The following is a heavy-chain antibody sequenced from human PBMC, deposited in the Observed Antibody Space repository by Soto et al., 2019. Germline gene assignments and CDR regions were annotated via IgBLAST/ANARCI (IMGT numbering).Heavy chain of an antibody. D-gene: IGHD3-9*01. Sequence: PSETLSLTCAVYGGSFSGYYWSWIRQPPGKGLEWIGEINHSGSTNYNPSLKSRVTISVDTSKNQFSLKLSSVTAADTAVYYCARGDRRYFDWLLTRGAFDIWGQGTMVTVSS. V-gene: IGHV4-34*01. CDR3: ARGDRRYFDWLLTRGAFDI. CDR1: GGSFSGYY. J-gene: IGHJ3*02. CDR2: INHSGST.